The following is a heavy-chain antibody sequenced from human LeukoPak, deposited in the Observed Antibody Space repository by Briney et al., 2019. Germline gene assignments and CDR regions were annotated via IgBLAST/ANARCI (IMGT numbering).Heavy chain of an antibody. CDR3: ASFEWVKVTTQSSTATNPGSKIDY. CDR2: ISYSGST. J-gene: IGHJ4*02. V-gene: IGHV4-30-2*01. Sequence: SQTLSLTCAVSGGSISSGSYSWGWIRQPPGTGLEWIGYISYSGSTYYNPSLKSRVTISVDRSKNQFSLKLSSVTAADTAVYYCASFEWVKVTTQSSTATNPGSKIDYWGQGTLVTVSS. CDR1: GGSISSGSYS. D-gene: IGHD4-17*01.